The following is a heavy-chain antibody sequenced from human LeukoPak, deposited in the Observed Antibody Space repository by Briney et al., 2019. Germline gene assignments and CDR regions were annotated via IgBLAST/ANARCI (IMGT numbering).Heavy chain of an antibody. CDR3: ARGENTYIDY. D-gene: IGHD3-16*01. Sequence: GGSLRLSCAASGFTFSIYWMHWVRQAPGKGLVWVSRISSEGSSTTYADSVKGRFTISRDNAKDTLYLQMNSLRAEDTAVYYCARGENTYIDYGGQGTLVTVSS. J-gene: IGHJ4*02. CDR1: GFTFSIYW. CDR2: ISSEGSST. V-gene: IGHV3-74*01.